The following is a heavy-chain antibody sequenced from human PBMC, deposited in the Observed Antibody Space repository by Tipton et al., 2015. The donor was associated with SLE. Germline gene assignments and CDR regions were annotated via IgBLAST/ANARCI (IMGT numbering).Heavy chain of an antibody. D-gene: IGHD4-11*01. V-gene: IGHV4-34*01. J-gene: IGHJ3*02. Sequence: TLSLSCAVYGGSLSGYYWSWIRQPPGKGLEWIGEINHSGSTNYNPSLKSRVTISVDTSKNQFSLKLSSVTAADTAVYYCASRLHFAFDIWGQGTMVTVSS. CDR3: ASRLHFAFDI. CDR2: INHSGST. CDR1: GGSLSGYY.